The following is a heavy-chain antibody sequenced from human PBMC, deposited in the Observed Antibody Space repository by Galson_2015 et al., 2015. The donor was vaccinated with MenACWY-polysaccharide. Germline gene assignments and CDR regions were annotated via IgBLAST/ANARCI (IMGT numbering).Heavy chain of an antibody. CDR3: ARKFDY. CDR1: GGSFSGYY. J-gene: IGHJ4*02. Sequence: ETLSLTCAVYGGSFSGYYWSWIRQPPGKGLEWIGEINHSGSTNYNPSLKSRVTISADKSKNQFSLNVNSVTAADTAVYYCARKFDYWGQGTLVIVSS. V-gene: IGHV4-34*01. CDR2: INHSGST.